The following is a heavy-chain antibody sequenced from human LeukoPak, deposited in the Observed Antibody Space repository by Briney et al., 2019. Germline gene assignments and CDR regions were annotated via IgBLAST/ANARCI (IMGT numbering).Heavy chain of an antibody. CDR1: GYSISSGYY. D-gene: IGHD4-11*01. V-gene: IGHV4-38-2*02. CDR2: IYHSGST. Sequence: PSETLSLTCTVPGYSISSGYYWGWIRQPPGKGLEWIGSIYHSGSTYYNPSLKSRVTISVDTSKNQFSLKLSSVTAADTAVYYCARDPSMTNLPSGYFDLWGRGTLVTVSS. J-gene: IGHJ2*01. CDR3: ARDPSMTNLPSGYFDL.